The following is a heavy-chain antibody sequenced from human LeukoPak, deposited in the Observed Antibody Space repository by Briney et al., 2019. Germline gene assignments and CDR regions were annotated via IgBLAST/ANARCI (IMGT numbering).Heavy chain of an antibody. J-gene: IGHJ4*02. D-gene: IGHD5-18*01. CDR1: GGSISSSSYY. V-gene: IGHV4-39*07. CDR3: ARDRVLYSYGYPGMYYFDY. Sequence: PSETLSLTCTVSGGSISSSSYYWGWIRQPPGKGLEWIGSIYYSGSTYYNPSLKSRVTISVDTSKNQFSLKLSSVTAADTAVYYCARDRVLYSYGYPGMYYFDYWGQGTLVTVSS. CDR2: IYYSGST.